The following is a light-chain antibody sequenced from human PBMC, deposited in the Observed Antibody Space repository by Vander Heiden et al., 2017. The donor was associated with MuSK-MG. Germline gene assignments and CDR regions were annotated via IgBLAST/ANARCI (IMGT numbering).Light chain of an antibody. Sequence: DIQMTQSPSSLSASVGDRVTITCQASQDITNYLSWYQQKPGKPPKLLIFDASKLDTGVPYRFSGSGSGTDFTFTISSLQSEDFATYYCQQYESLLTFGQGTRLDIK. CDR2: DAS. V-gene: IGKV1-33*01. J-gene: IGKJ5*01. CDR3: QQYESLLT. CDR1: QDITNY.